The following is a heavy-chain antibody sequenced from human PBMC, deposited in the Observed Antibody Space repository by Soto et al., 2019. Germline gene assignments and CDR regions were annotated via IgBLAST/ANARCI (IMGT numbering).Heavy chain of an antibody. CDR3: ARYYYDSSGYYTFSWFDP. Sequence: SETLSLTCTVSGGSISSGGYYWSWIRQHPGKGLEWIGYIYYSGSTYYKPSLKSRVTISVDTSKNQFSLKLSSVTAADTAVYYCARYYYDSSGYYTFSWFDPWGQGTLVTVSS. CDR2: IYYSGST. V-gene: IGHV4-31*03. D-gene: IGHD3-22*01. J-gene: IGHJ5*02. CDR1: GGSISSGGYY.